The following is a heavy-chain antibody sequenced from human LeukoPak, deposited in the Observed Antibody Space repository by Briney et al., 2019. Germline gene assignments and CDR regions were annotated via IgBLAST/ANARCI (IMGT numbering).Heavy chain of an antibody. D-gene: IGHD6-19*01. V-gene: IGHV4-39*01. CDR2: IYYSGST. J-gene: IGHJ4*02. CDR3: AWYLGSGRYFLDS. Sequence: SETLSLTCTVSGGSISSSSYYWAWIRQPPGQGLEWFGSIYYSGSTYYNPSLNSRVTMSVDTSQNQFSLKLSSVTAAGTSVSYCAWYLGSGRYFLDSWGQGTLVTVSS. CDR1: GGSISSSSYY.